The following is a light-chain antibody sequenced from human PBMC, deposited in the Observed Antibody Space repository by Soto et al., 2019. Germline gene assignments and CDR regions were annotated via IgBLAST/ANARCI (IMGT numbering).Light chain of an antibody. Sequence: EIVLTQSPGTLSLSPGERATLSCRASQSVSSSSLAWYQQKPGQAPRLLIYDASSRATGIPDRFSGGGSGTDFTLTISRLEPEDFAVYYCQQFSSYPLTFGGGTKGDIK. J-gene: IGKJ4*01. CDR2: DAS. CDR3: QQFSSYPLT. CDR1: QSVSSSS. V-gene: IGKV3-20*01.